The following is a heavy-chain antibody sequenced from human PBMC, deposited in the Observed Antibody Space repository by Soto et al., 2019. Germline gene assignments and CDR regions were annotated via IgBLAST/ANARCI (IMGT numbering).Heavy chain of an antibody. V-gene: IGHV1-2*04. J-gene: IGHJ5*02. D-gene: IGHD3-10*01. CDR3: ARDVLMIGLIGGSEAWFDP. CDR1: GYTFTGYY. CDR2: INPNSSGT. Sequence: GASVKVSCKASGYTFTGYYMHWVRQAPGQGLEWMGWINPNSSGTNYAQKFQGWVTMTRDTSISTAYMELSRLRSDDTAVYYCARDVLMIGLIGGSEAWFDPWGQGTLVTVSS.